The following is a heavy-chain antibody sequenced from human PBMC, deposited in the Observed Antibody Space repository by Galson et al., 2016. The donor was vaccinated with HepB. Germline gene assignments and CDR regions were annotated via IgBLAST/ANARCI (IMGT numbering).Heavy chain of an antibody. Sequence: LSLTCAVSGGSFSNYFWSWIRQPPGKGLEWIGYIYYSGSTTNYNPSLKSRVTISVDTSKNQFSLKLSSVTTAGTAVYYCARVHGSGYYYYYMDVWGKGTTVTVSS. V-gene: IGHV4-59*01. D-gene: IGHD3-10*01. CDR1: GGSFSNYF. J-gene: IGHJ6*03. CDR3: ARVHGSGYYYYYMDV. CDR2: IYYSGST.